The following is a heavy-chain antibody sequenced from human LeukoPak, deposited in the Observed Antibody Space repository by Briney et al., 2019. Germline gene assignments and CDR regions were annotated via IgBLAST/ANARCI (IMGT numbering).Heavy chain of an antibody. CDR3: ARDKDGAVTTGDY. CDR2: ISGSGGST. Sequence: GGSLRLSCAAAGFTFSSYAMSWVRQAPGKGLEWVSAISGSGGSTYCADSVKGRFTISRDNAKNTLYLQMNSLRAEDTAVYYCARDKDGAVTTGDYWGQGTLVTVSS. CDR1: GFTFSSYA. J-gene: IGHJ4*02. D-gene: IGHD4-17*01. V-gene: IGHV3-23*01.